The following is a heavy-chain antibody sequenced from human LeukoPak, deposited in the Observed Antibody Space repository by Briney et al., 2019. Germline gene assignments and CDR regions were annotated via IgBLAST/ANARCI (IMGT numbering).Heavy chain of an antibody. J-gene: IGHJ4*02. CDR1: GYTLSELS. CDR2: SDPDTGGG. CDR3: ATVSW. Sequence: ASVTVSCKVSGYTLSELSMHWVRQPPGKGLEWMGGSDPDTGGGLYAQKFQGRVTMTEDTSTDTAYMELNSLRSEDTAVYYCATVSWWGQGTLVTVSS. V-gene: IGHV1-24*01.